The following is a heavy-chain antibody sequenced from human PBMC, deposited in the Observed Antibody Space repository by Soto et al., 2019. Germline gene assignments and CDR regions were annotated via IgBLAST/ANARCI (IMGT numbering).Heavy chain of an antibody. J-gene: IGHJ5*02. D-gene: IGHD2-21*02. Sequence: SETLSLTCTVSGVSMSPYYYCWVRQPPGKGLEWIGSIYYSGSTYYNPSLKSRVTVSVDTSKNQFSLKLSSVTAADTAVYYCARHPSDFWFDPWGQGTLVTVS. CDR2: IYYSGST. CDR3: ARHPSDFWFDP. V-gene: IGHV4-39*01. CDR1: GVSMSPYY.